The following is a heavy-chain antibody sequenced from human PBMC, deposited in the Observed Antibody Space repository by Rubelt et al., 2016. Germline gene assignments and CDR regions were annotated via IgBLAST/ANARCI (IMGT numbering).Heavy chain of an antibody. Sequence: QVQQQQWGPRLLKASETLSLTCDVYDGSIRTYHWSWIRQSPGKGLEWIGSIYYSGSTLYNPSLKSRVTISVDTSKNQFSLNRSSVSAADTAVLYCARCPYYYGSGRLNWFDPWGQGTLVTVSS. CDR2: IYYSGST. D-gene: IGHD3-10*01. CDR3: ARCPYYYGSGRLNWFDP. CDR1: DGSIRTYH. V-gene: IGHV4-59*05. J-gene: IGHJ5*02.